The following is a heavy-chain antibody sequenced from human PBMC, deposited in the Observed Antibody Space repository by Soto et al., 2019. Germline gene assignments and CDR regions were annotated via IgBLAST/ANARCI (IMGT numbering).Heavy chain of an antibody. CDR2: ISSSSSYT. CDR1: GFTFSDYY. Sequence: PGGSLRLSCAASGFTFSDYYMSWIRQAPGKGLEWVSYISSSSSYTNYADSVKGRFTISRDDAKNSLYLQMNSLRAEDTAVYYCARDNRLVREEKYYYYGMDVWGQGTTVTVSS. V-gene: IGHV3-11*06. CDR3: ARDNRLVREEKYYYYGMDV. D-gene: IGHD3-10*01. J-gene: IGHJ6*02.